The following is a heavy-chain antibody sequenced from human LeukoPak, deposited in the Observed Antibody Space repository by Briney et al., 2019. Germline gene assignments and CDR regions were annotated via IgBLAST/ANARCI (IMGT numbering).Heavy chain of an antibody. CDR1: GFTFSNYA. CDR3: AKDGLPNWFDP. V-gene: IGHV3-23*01. D-gene: IGHD5-12*01. Sequence: PGGSLRLSCAASGFTFSNYAMSWVRKAPGKGLEWVSAISGSGGSTYYADAVKGRFTISRDNSKTTLYLQMNSLRAEDTAVYYCAKDGLPNWFDPWGQGTLVTVSS. CDR2: ISGSGGST. J-gene: IGHJ5*02.